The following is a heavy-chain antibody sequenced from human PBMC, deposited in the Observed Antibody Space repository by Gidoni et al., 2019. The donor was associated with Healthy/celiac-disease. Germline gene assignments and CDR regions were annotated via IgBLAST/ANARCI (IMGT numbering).Heavy chain of an antibody. J-gene: IGHJ4*02. CDR2: INPNSGGT. Sequence: QVQLVQSGAEVKQPGASVKVSCNASGSTFTGYYMHWVRQAPGQGLEWMGWINPNSGGTNYAQKFQGWVTMTRDTSISTAYMELSRLRSDDTAVYYCARDWTGSYSGFDYWGQGTLVTVSS. V-gene: IGHV1-2*04. CDR1: GSTFTGYY. D-gene: IGHD1-26*01. CDR3: ARDWTGSYSGFDY.